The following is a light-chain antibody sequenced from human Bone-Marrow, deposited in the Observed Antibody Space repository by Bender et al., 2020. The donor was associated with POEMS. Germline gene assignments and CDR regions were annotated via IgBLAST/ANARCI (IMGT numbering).Light chain of an antibody. J-gene: IGLJ2*01. V-gene: IGLV1-44*01. CDR3: QSYNSSLSAVV. Sequence: QSVLTQPPSASATPGQRVTISCSRSASDRGATPINWYQHLPGTAPKLIIYRNDQRPSGVPDRFSGSKSGTSASLAITGLQTEDEADYYCQSYNSSLSAVVFGGGTKLTVL. CDR2: RND. CDR1: ASDRGATP.